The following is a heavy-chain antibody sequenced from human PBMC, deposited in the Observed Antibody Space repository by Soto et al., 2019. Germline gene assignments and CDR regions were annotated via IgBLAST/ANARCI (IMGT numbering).Heavy chain of an antibody. V-gene: IGHV3-53*01. D-gene: IGHD3-16*01. CDR2: IYSGGST. CDR3: TSPNGGDHYYGMDV. J-gene: IGHJ6*02. Sequence: GSLRLSCAASGFTVSSNYMSWVRQAPGKGLEWVSVIYSGGSTYYADSVKGRFTISRDNSKNTLYLQMNSLRAEDTAVYYCTSPNGGDHYYGMDVWGQGTKVTVSS. CDR1: GFTVSSNY.